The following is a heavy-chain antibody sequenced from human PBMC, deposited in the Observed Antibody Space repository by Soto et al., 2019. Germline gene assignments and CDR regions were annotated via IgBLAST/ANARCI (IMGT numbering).Heavy chain of an antibody. V-gene: IGHV3-48*02. CDR2: SSGSGSPI. D-gene: IGHD5-18*01. CDR3: ARVRGNSYGYADY. CDR1: GFIFSPYS. J-gene: IGHJ4*02. Sequence: EVQLVESGGGLVQPGGSLRLSCAASGFIFSPYSMNWVRQAPGKGLEWVAFSSGSGSPIYYADSVKGRFTISRDNAKNALYLQMNSLRDEDTGVYYCARVRGNSYGYADYWGQGTLVTVSS.